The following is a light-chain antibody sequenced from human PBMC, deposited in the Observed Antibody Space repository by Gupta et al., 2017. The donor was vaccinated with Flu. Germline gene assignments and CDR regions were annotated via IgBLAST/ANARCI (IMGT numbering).Light chain of an antibody. J-gene: IGLJ3*02. CDR1: SRHKSYA. CDR3: QTWGTGIPKV. V-gene: IGLV4-69*01. CDR2: LNGDGSQ. Sequence: QVTLTQPPSASASLGASVKLTRPLSSRHKSYAIAWHQQQPGRGPRFLLRLNGDGSQTKGDGIPDRFSGSASGADRFLTIFSLQSEDEAVYYCQTWGTGIPKVFGGGTKLTVL.